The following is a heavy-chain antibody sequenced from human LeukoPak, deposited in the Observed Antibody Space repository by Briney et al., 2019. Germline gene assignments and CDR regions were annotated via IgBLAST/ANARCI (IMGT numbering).Heavy chain of an antibody. CDR1: GFTFSSYA. V-gene: IGHV3-23*01. CDR2: ISGSGGST. Sequence: GGSLRLSCAASGFTFSSYAMSWVRQAPGXXXEWVSAISGSGGSTYYADSVKGRFTVSRDNSKNTLYLQMNSLRAEDTAVYYCAKGSRIMITFGGASDYWGQGTLITVSS. CDR3: AKGSRIMITFGGASDY. D-gene: IGHD3-16*01. J-gene: IGHJ4*02.